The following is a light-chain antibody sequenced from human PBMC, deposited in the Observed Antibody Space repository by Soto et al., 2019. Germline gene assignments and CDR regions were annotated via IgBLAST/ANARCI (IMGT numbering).Light chain of an antibody. J-gene: IGKJ1*01. CDR3: KKYYRWPGT. Sequence: EILMTQSPATLSVSPGERATLSCRASQSISSSLVWYQQKPGQAPRLLIYGPSTRATGIPARFSGSGSETEVTLTISSLQSEDVAVYYFKKYYRWPGTFPQRTNEEIK. CDR1: QSISSS. V-gene: IGKV3-15*01. CDR2: GPS.